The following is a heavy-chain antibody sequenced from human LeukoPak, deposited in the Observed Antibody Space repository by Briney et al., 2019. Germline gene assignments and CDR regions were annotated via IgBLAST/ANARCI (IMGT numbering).Heavy chain of an antibody. CDR2: IYYSGST. J-gene: IGHJ5*02. CDR3: ARVPGGALNWFDP. D-gene: IGHD1-1*01. V-gene: IGHV4-39*01. CDR1: GGSISSGSYY. Sequence: SETLSLTCTVSGGSISSGSYYWSWIRQPPGKGLEWIGTIYYSGSTYYNPSLKSRVTISVYTSKNQFSLKLRSVTAADTSVYYCARVPGGALNWFDPWGQGTLVTVSS.